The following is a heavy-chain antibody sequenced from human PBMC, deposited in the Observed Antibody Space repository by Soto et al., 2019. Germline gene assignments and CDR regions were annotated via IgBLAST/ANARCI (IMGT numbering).Heavy chain of an antibody. J-gene: IGHJ4*02. V-gene: IGHV4-34*01. CDR3: ARGGKYYYGSGAPFFDY. CDR1: GGSFSGYY. Sequence: QVQLQQWGAGLLKPSETLSLTCAVYGGSFSGYYWSWIRQPPGKGLEWIGEINHSGSTNYNPSLKSRVTISVDTSKNQFSLKLSSVTVADTAVYYCARGGKYYYGSGAPFFDYWGQGTLVTVSS. D-gene: IGHD3-10*01. CDR2: INHSGST.